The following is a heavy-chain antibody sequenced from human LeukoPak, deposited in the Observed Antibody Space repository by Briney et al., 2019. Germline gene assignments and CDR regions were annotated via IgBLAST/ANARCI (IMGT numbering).Heavy chain of an antibody. D-gene: IGHD6-19*01. CDR1: GFTFTSYG. Sequence: GGSLRLSCAASGFTFTSYGMTWVRQAQGKGLEWVSSISSSSSSYIYYADSVKGRFTISRDNAKNSVYLQMNNLRGEDTAVYYCLRGAGTGWRFDYWGQGTLVIVSS. CDR3: LRGAGTGWRFDY. CDR2: ISSSSSSYI. J-gene: IGHJ4*02. V-gene: IGHV3-21*01.